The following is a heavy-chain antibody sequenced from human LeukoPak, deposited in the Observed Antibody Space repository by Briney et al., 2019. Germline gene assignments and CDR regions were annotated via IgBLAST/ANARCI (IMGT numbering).Heavy chain of an antibody. CDR1: GFTFNRFY. D-gene: IGHD6-6*01. CDR3: VKDRSIAAPNNDFFDS. V-gene: IGHV3-64D*06. Sequence: GGSLRLSCSASGFTFNRFYLHWVRQAPGKGLEFVSHISSNGATTYYADSVKGGFTISRDNSKHTLYLQMSSLRSDDTAVYYCVKDRSIAAPNNDFFDSWGQGALVTVSS. CDR2: ISSNGATT. J-gene: IGHJ4*02.